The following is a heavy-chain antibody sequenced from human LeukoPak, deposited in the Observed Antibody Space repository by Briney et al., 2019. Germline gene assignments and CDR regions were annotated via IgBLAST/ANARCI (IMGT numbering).Heavy chain of an antibody. CDR2: VYHSGST. Sequence: PSETLSLTCAVSGYSISSGYYWGWIRQPPGKGLEWIGSVYHSGSTYYNPSLKSRVTISVDTSKNQFSLKLSSVTAADTAVYYCARLDQYSGSLPFDYWSQGTLVTVSS. D-gene: IGHD1-26*01. CDR1: GYSISSGYY. J-gene: IGHJ4*02. V-gene: IGHV4-38-2*01. CDR3: ARLDQYSGSLPFDY.